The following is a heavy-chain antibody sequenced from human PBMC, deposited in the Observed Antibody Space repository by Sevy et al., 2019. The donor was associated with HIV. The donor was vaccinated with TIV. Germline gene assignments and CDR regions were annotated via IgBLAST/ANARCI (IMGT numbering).Heavy chain of an antibody. CDR2: ISSDGRSK. J-gene: IGHJ4*02. V-gene: IGHV3-30*18. Sequence: GGSLRLSCAASGFSFRSYGMHWVRQAPGKGLEWVAVISSDGRSKYYADSVKGRFTISRDISKNTLYLQMNSPGPEDMAVYYCTKASRGVVADFDYWGQGTLVTVSS. CDR1: GFSFRSYG. D-gene: IGHD2-21*01. CDR3: TKASRGVVADFDY.